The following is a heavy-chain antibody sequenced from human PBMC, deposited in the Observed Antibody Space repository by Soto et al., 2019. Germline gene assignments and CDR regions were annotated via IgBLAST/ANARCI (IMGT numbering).Heavy chain of an antibody. D-gene: IGHD4-17*01. J-gene: IGHJ4*02. V-gene: IGHV3-74*01. CDR2: ISSDGSTI. CDR3: VREEPGLRYQY. Sequence: GWSLRLSCASSVFIFSSYWMHWVRQAPEKGLVWVSRISSDGSTINYADSVKGRFTISRDNAKNTLYLQMNTLRAEDTAVYYCVREEPGLRYQYWGQGTLVTVSS. CDR1: VFIFSSYW.